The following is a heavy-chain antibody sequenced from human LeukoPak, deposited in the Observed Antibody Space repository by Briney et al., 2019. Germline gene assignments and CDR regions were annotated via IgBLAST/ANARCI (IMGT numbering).Heavy chain of an antibody. V-gene: IGHV3-33*01. Sequence: GGSLRLSCSASGFTLSSYGMHWVRPAPRQGVGGGGFLWDDGSNKYYADSVKGRFTISRDNAKNSLYLQMNSLRAEDTAVYYCARAVYYYDSRGPGYFDYWGQGTLVTVSS. CDR3: ARAVYYYDSRGPGYFDY. J-gene: IGHJ4*02. CDR1: GFTLSSYG. CDR2: LWDDGSNK. D-gene: IGHD3-22*01.